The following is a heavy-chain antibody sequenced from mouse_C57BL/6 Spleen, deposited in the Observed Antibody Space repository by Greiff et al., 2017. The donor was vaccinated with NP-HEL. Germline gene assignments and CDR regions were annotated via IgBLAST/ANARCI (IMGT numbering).Heavy chain of an antibody. CDR3: SRGGGLRTTAYFDY. V-gene: IGHV1-81*01. Sequence: QVQLQQSGAELARPGASVKLSCKASGYTFTSYGMRWVKQRTGQGLEWIGKIHPRSGSTNYNEKFKGKATLTADKSSSTAYMELRSLTSEDSAVYYCSRGGGLRTTAYFDYWGQGTTLTVSS. D-gene: IGHD2-4*01. J-gene: IGHJ2*01. CDR1: GYTFTSYG. CDR2: IHPRSGST.